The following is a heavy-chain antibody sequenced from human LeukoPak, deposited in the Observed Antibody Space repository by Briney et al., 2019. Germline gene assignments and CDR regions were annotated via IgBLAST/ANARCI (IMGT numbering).Heavy chain of an antibody. D-gene: IGHD3-22*01. CDR3: AKDRPNYYGSNGHYYRRDGDY. Sequence: GGSLRLSCAASEFTFSIYAMSWVRQAPGKGLEWASSITSAGENTFYTGSVKGRFTISRGNSRNTLYLQMNSLRAEDTAIYYCAKDRPNYYGSNGHYYRRDGDYWGQGTLVTVSS. CDR2: ITSAGENT. V-gene: IGHV3-23*01. J-gene: IGHJ4*02. CDR1: EFTFSIYA.